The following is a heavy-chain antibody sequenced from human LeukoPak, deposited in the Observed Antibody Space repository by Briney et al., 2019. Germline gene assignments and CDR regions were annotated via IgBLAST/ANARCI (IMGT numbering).Heavy chain of an antibody. V-gene: IGHV3-53*01. D-gene: IGHD3-10*01. CDR3: ARDYDITMVQGVMLDY. Sequence: PGGSLRLSCAASGFTVSSNYMSWVRQAPGKGLEWVSVIYTVGSTYYADSVMGRFTISRDNSKNTLYLQITSLRAEDTAVYYCARDYDITMVQGVMLDYWGQGTLVTVSS. J-gene: IGHJ4*02. CDR2: IYTVGST. CDR1: GFTVSSNY.